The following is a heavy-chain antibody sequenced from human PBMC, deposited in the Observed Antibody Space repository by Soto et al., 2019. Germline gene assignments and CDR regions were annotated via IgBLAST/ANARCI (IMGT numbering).Heavy chain of an antibody. J-gene: IGHJ6*02. CDR2: IHNSGRT. D-gene: IGHD3-22*01. V-gene: IGHV4-30-4*01. CDR3: ARERLVADSSGDYWNYMDV. CDR1: GGSVSSGDYY. Sequence: QVQLQESGPGLVKPSQTLSLTCTVSGGSVSSGDYYWSWIRQPPGKGLEWIGYIHNSGRTYYNPCLRSGLSISVDTAKTQFSRKLTSVTAADTAVYYCARERLVADSSGDYWNYMDVWGQGTTVTVS.